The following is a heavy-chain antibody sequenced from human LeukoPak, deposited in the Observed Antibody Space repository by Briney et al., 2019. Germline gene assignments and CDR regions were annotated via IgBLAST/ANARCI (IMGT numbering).Heavy chain of an antibody. CDR2: INHSGST. V-gene: IGHV4-34*01. Sequence: SETLSLTCAVYSGSFSGYYWSWIRQPPGKGLEWIGEINHSGSTNYNPSLKSRVTISVDTSKNQFSLKLNSVTAADTAMYYCQSRFLEWLLDYWGQGTLVTVSS. CDR1: SGSFSGYY. D-gene: IGHD3-3*01. J-gene: IGHJ4*02. CDR3: QSRFLEWLLDY.